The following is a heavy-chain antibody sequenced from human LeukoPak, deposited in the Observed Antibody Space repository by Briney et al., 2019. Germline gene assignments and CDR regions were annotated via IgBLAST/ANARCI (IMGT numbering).Heavy chain of an antibody. V-gene: IGHV3-21*01. CDR2: ISSSSSYI. CDR1: GFTFSSYS. CDR3: ARDLGLRGGYDSSIYFDY. Sequence: GGSLILSCAASGFTFSSYSMNWVRQAPGKGLEWVSSISSSSSYIYYADSVKGRFTISRDNAKNSLYLQMNSLRAEDTAVYYCARDLGLRGGYDSSIYFDYWGQGTLVTVSS. J-gene: IGHJ4*02. D-gene: IGHD5-12*01.